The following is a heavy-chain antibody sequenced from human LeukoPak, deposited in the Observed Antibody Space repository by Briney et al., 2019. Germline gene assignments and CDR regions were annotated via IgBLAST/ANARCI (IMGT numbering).Heavy chain of an antibody. V-gene: IGHV1-46*01. CDR1: GYTFTSYY. CDR2: INPSGTGT. Sequence: ASVKVSCKASGYTFTSYYMHWVRQAPGQGLEWMGLINPSGTGTNYAQKFQGRVTMTRDTSTSTVYMELSGLRSEDTAVYYCAREESGGYLDYWGQGTLVTVSS. J-gene: IGHJ4*02. D-gene: IGHD2-8*02. CDR3: AREESGGYLDY.